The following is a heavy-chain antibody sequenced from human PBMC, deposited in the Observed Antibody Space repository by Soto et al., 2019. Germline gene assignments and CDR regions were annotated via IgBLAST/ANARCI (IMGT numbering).Heavy chain of an antibody. D-gene: IGHD1-26*01. V-gene: IGHV1-69*02. CDR2: IIPILGIA. CDR3: ARVGRAYYGMDV. CDR1: GGTFSSYT. Sequence: QVQLVQSGAEVKKPGSSVKVSCKASGGTFSSYTISWVRQAPGQGLEWMGRIIPILGIANYAQKFQGRVTITADKSTSTAYMELSSLRSEDTAVYYWARVGRAYYGMDVWGQGTTVTVSS. J-gene: IGHJ6*02.